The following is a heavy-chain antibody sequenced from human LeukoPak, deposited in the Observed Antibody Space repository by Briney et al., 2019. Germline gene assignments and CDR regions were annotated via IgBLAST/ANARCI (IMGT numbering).Heavy chain of an antibody. CDR1: GYRFTSHW. CDR2: IYPGDSDT. J-gene: IGHJ4*02. D-gene: IGHD6-19*01. CDR3: ARRRSSTGWEDIFDN. Sequence: GESLKISCMGSGYRFTSHWIAWVRQVPGKGLEWMGIIYPGDSDTKYSPSFQGQVTISADKSINTAYLQWRSLKASDTAMYYCARRRSSTGWEDIFDNWGQGTLVTVSS. V-gene: IGHV5-51*01.